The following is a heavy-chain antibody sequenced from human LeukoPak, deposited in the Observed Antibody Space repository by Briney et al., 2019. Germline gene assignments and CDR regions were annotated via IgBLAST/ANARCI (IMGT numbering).Heavy chain of an antibody. V-gene: IGHV4-59*01. J-gene: IGHJ4*02. CDR3: ARTTTIYGVVYYFNS. CDR2: ISDSGST. CDR1: GGSLSPYY. Sequence: PSETLSLTCTVSGGSLSPYYWSWIRQPPAKGLERIGFISDSGSTNYSPSLKSRVPISVDTSKNQFSLKLSSVTAADTAVYYCARTTTIYGVVYYFNSWGQGTLVTVSS. D-gene: IGHD3-3*01.